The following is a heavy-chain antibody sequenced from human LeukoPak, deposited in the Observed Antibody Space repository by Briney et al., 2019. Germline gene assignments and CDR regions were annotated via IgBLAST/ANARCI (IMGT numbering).Heavy chain of an antibody. CDR1: GFTFSNYA. CDR2: ISGSGGST. V-gene: IGHV3-23*01. J-gene: IGHJ4*02. Sequence: GGSLRLSCAASGFTFSNYAMSWVRQAPGKGLEWVSLISGSGGSTYYADSVKGRFTISRDNSKNTLYLQMNSLRAEDTAVYYCAKGPATGLRQDFDYWGQGTLVTVSS. CDR3: AKGPATGLRQDFDY. D-gene: IGHD3-3*01.